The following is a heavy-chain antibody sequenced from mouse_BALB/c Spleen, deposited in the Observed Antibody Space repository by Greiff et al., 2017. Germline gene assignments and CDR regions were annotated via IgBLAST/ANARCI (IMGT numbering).Heavy chain of an antibody. J-gene: IGHJ3*01. CDR2: ISNGGGST. D-gene: IGHD2-3*01. CDR3: ARHERNDGYYAAY. V-gene: IGHV5-12-2*01. CDR1: GFTFSSYT. Sequence: EVMLVESGGGLVQPGGSLKLSCAASGFTFSSYTMSWVRQTPEKRLEWVAYISNGGGSTYYPDTVKGRFTISRDNAKNTLYLQMSSLKSEDTAMYYCARHERNDGYYAAYWGQGTLVTVSA.